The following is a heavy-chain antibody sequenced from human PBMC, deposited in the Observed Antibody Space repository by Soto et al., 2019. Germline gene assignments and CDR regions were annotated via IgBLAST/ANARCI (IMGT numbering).Heavy chain of an antibody. CDR3: ARVRGNQLLGWFDP. J-gene: IGHJ5*02. V-gene: IGHV4-59*08. CDR2: IYYSGST. Sequence: SETLSLTWTVSGGTIRSYYWPWIRQPPGKGLEWIGYIYYSGSTSYNPSLKSRVTISVDTSKNQFSLKLSSVTAADTAVYYCARVRGNQLLGWFDPWGQGTLVSVSS. D-gene: IGHD2-2*01. CDR1: GGTIRSYY.